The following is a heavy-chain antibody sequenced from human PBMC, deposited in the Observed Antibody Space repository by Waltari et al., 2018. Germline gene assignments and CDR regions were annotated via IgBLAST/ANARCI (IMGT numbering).Heavy chain of an antibody. CDR2: IYSGGST. J-gene: IGHJ6*02. D-gene: IGHD3-10*01. Sequence: EVQLLESGGGLVQPGGSLRLSCAASGFTFSSYAMSWVRQAPGKGLEWVSVIYSGGSTYYADSVKGRFTISRDNSKNTLYLQMNSLRAEDTAVYYCARGSKYFYYGVDVWGQGTTVTVSS. V-gene: IGHV3-23*03. CDR1: GFTFSSYA. CDR3: ARGSKYFYYGVDV.